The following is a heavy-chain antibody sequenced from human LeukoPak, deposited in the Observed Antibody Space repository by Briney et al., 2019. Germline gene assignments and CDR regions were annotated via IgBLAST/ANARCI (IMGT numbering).Heavy chain of an antibody. Sequence: PGGSLRLSCAASGFTFSDYYMSWIRQAPGKGLEWVSYISSSGSTIYYADSVKGRFTISRDNAKNSLYLQMNSLRAEDTAVYHCARDRAFYDSSGYPDYWGQGTLVTVSS. V-gene: IGHV3-11*01. D-gene: IGHD3-22*01. CDR3: ARDRAFYDSSGYPDY. CDR2: ISSSGSTI. CDR1: GFTFSDYY. J-gene: IGHJ4*02.